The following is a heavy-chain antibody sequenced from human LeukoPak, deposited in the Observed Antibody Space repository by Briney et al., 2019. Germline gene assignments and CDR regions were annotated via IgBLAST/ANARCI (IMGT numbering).Heavy chain of an antibody. J-gene: IGHJ4*02. D-gene: IGHD2-21*01. CDR3: ITPLPYSAQ. CDR2: IKPKTDGETT. Sequence: GGSLRLSCAASGFIFNNAWMNWVRQAPGKGLEWVGRIKPKTDGETTEYAAPVKDRFSISRDDSKSMMYLQMNSLKTEDTAVYYCITPLPYSAQGGQGTLGTVSS. V-gene: IGHV3-15*07. CDR1: GFIFNNAW.